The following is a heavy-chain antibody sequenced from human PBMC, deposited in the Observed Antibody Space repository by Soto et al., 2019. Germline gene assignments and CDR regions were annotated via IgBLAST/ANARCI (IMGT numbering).Heavy chain of an antibody. D-gene: IGHD4-17*01. Sequence: QVQLVESGGGVVQPGRSLRLSCAASGFTFSSYALHWVRQAPGKGLEWVAVISSDGNNKYYADSVKDRFTISRDSSKNTLDLQMNGPRAADTAVYYCARDRGMTTVTNYFYYGMDIWGQGTTVTVFS. CDR2: ISSDGNNK. J-gene: IGHJ6*02. V-gene: IGHV3-30-3*01. CDR1: GFTFSSYA. CDR3: ARDRGMTTVTNYFYYGMDI.